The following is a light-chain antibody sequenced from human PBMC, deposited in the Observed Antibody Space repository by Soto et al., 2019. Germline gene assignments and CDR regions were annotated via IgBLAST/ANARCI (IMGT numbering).Light chain of an antibody. V-gene: IGLV2-23*02. CDR2: EVT. CDR1: NGEVGSNSP. CDR3: CSYAGGDTFFL. Sequence: QSVLTQPASVSGSPGQSITISCTGTNGEVGSNSPVSWYQQLPGKAPKLIIYEVTKRPSGVSIRFSGSKSGNTASLTIFGLQAEDEAEYFCCSYAGGDTFFLFGTGTKVTVL. J-gene: IGLJ1*01.